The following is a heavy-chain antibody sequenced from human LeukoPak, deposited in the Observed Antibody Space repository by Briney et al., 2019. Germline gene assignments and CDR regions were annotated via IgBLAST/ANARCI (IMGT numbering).Heavy chain of an antibody. Sequence: GGSLKLSCAASGFTFTSYAMSWVRQAPGKGLEGFSPISGSGGSTYYADSVKGRFTISRDNSKNTLYLQMNSLRAEDTAVYYCAKDAPVNIVVVPAANSWGQGTLVTVSS. D-gene: IGHD2-2*01. CDR1: GFTFTSYA. J-gene: IGHJ4*02. CDR2: ISGSGGST. CDR3: AKDAPVNIVVVPAANS. V-gene: IGHV3-23*01.